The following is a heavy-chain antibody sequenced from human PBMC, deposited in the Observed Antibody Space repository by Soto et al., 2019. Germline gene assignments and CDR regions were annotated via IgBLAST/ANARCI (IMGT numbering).Heavy chain of an antibody. Sequence: GSLSPSFAASGFPFDTSAMVWVRRAPGKGPEWLSLISGGGDLAYYAESVKGRFTSSRDNSKNTLYLQMTFLRVDDTAVYYCAKYSGDFLVYNGLNVWGQGTTVTVSS. J-gene: IGHJ6*02. CDR3: AKYSGDFLVYNGLNV. V-gene: IGHV3-23*01. D-gene: IGHD1-26*01. CDR2: ISGGGDLA. CDR1: GFPFDTSA.